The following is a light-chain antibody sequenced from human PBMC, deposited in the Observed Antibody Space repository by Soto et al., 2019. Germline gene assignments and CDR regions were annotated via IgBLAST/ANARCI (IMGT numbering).Light chain of an antibody. CDR2: DVS. Sequence: QSVLTQPASVSGSPGQSITISCTGTSSDIGTYNYVSWFQQHPGKAPKLMIYDVSNRPSGVSNRFSGSKSGNTASLTISGLQAEDEAHYYCSSYTSSSTYVFGAGTKVTVL. CDR1: SSDIGTYNY. CDR3: SSYTSSSTYV. V-gene: IGLV2-14*01. J-gene: IGLJ1*01.